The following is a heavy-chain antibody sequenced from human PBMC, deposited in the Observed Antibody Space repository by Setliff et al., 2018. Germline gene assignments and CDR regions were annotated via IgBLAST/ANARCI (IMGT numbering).Heavy chain of an antibody. J-gene: IGHJ6*02. D-gene: IGHD5-18*01. CDR3: ANAYNYGYAHYYYSMDV. CDR2: ISGRGGST. V-gene: IGHV3-23*01. Sequence: GGSLRLSCAASGFTFSSSAMSWVRQAPGKGLEWVSTISGRGGSTYYADSVKGRFTISRDKSKNTLYQQMNSLIREETAVYYCANAYNYGYAHYYYSMDVWGQGTTVTVSS. CDR1: GFTFSSSA.